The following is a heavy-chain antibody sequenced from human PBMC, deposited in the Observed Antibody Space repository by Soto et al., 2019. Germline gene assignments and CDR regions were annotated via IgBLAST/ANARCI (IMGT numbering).Heavy chain of an antibody. D-gene: IGHD3-3*01. CDR2: MNPNSGNT. CDR1: GYTFTSYD. V-gene: IGHV1-8*01. Sequence: GASVKVSCKASGYTFTSYDINWLRQATGQGLEWMGWMNPNSGNTGYAQKFQGRVTMTRNTSISTAYMELSSLRSEDTAVYYCAREDVLRFLEWPRGFDPWGQGTLVTVSS. CDR3: AREDVLRFLEWPRGFDP. J-gene: IGHJ5*02.